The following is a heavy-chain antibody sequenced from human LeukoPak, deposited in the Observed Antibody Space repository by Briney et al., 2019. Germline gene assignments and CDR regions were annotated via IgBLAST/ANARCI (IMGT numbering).Heavy chain of an antibody. CDR1: GYSFSNYW. D-gene: IGHD3-16*01. CDR2: ISPDDSQI. Sequence: GESLKISCKGPGYSFSNYWIAWVRQMPGKGLEWMGIISPDDSQIRYSPSFQGQVTISADKSISTAYLQWSSLKSSDTAMYYCARHGTNAYSTVDHWGQGTLVTVSS. V-gene: IGHV5-51*01. CDR3: ARHGTNAYSTVDH. J-gene: IGHJ4*02.